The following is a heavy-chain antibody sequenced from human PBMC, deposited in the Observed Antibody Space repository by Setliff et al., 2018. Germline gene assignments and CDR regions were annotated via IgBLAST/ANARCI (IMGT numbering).Heavy chain of an antibody. CDR3: AREQWLDPPGYYYMDV. CDR2: IHYSGNT. J-gene: IGHJ6*03. V-gene: IGHV4-59*12. Sequence: SETLSLTCTVSGGSIRNYYWSWIRQPPGKGLEWIGYIHYSGNTNYNPSLKSRVTISIDTSKNQFSLKLNSVTAADMAVYYCAREQWLDPPGYYYMDVWAKGTTVTVSS. CDR1: GGSIRNYY. D-gene: IGHD6-19*01.